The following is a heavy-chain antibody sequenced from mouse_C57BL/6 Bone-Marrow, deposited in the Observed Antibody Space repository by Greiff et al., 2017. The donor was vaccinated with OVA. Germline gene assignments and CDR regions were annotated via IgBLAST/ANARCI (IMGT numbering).Heavy chain of an antibody. CDR2: IYPSDSET. CDR3: TPDSSGYYAMDY. D-gene: IGHD3-2*02. J-gene: IGHJ4*01. V-gene: IGHV1-61*01. CDR1: GYTFTSYW. Sequence: QVQLQQPGAELVRPGSSVKLSCKASGYTFTSYWMDWVKQRPGQGLEWIGNIYPSDSETHYNQKFKDKATLTVDKSSSTAYMQLSSLTSEDSAVYYCTPDSSGYYAMDYWGQGTSVTVSS.